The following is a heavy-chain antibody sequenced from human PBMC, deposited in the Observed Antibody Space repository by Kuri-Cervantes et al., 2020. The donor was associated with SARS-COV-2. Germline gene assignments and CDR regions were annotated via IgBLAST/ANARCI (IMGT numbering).Heavy chain of an antibody. CDR1: GFTFSSYS. CDR3: ARGLGSSWPMSTYYFDY. V-gene: IGHV4-34*01. CDR2: INHSGST. Sequence: GSLRLSCAASGFTFSSYSMNWIRQPPGKGLEWIGEINHSGSTNYNPSLKSRVTISVDTSKNQFSLKLSSVTAADTAVYYCARGLGSSWPMSTYYFDYWGQGTLVTVSS. J-gene: IGHJ4*02. D-gene: IGHD6-13*01.